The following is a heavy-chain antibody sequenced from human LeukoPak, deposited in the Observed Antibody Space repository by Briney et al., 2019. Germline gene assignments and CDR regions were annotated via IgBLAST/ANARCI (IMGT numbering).Heavy chain of an antibody. Sequence: PGGSLRLSCAASGFTFNSYWMSWVRQAPGKGLEWVANIKEDGSERNYVDSVKGRFTVSRDNAKKSLSLQMNSLRAEDTAVCYCARGGYALFDYWAQGTLVTVSS. CDR2: IKEDGSER. CDR1: GFTFNSYW. V-gene: IGHV3-7*01. J-gene: IGHJ4*02. D-gene: IGHD3-16*01. CDR3: ARGGYALFDY.